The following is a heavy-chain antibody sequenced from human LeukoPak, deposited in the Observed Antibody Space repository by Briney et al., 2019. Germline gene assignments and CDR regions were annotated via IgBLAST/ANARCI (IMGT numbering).Heavy chain of an antibody. CDR3: ARELYDSNAYFDY. CDR2: ISSYSSYI. D-gene: IGHD3-22*01. CDR1: GFSFSGSW. J-gene: IGHJ4*02. V-gene: IGHV3-21*01. Sequence: GGSLRLSCAGSGFSFSGSWMNWVRQAPGKGLEWVSSISSYSSYIYYADSVKGRFTISRDNAKNSLYLQMNSLRAEDTAVYYCARELYDSNAYFDYWGQGTLVTVSS.